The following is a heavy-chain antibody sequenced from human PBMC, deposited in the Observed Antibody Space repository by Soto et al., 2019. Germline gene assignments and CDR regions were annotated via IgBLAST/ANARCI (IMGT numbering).Heavy chain of an antibody. V-gene: IGHV3-23*01. CDR3: STAVGGAPYYHGMDV. CDR2: LIGPDSST. Sequence: GGSLRLSCAASGFTFNRYAMSRVXQXXXKGLELFSVLIGPDSSTYYADSVKGRFTISRDNSQSTLYLQMNSLRAEDTAFYYCSTAVGGAPYYHGMDVWGQGTTXTVSS. J-gene: IGHJ6*02. D-gene: IGHD3-10*01. CDR1: GFTFNRYA.